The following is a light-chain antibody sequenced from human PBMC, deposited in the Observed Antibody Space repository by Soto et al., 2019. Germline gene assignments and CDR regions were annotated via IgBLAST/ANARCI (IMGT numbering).Light chain of an antibody. CDR1: SSDIGRYNY. V-gene: IGLV2-14*03. CDR3: GSYTSATTWV. CDR2: EVN. J-gene: IGLJ3*02. Sequence: QSALTQPASVSGSPGQSITISCTGTSSDIGRYNYVSWYQQLPGKAPKLIIYEVNKRPSGVSDRFSGSKSGNAVSLTISGLQTDDEADYHCGSYTSATTWVFGGGTKLTVL.